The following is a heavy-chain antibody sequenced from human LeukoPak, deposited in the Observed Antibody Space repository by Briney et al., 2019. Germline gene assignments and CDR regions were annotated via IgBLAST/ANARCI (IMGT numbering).Heavy chain of an antibody. CDR3: ASSRYYYDSSGYPYYFDY. V-gene: IGHV4-59*01. Sequence: SETLSLTCTVSGGSIYSYYWSWLRQPPGKGLEGFVYIYYSGSTNYNPSLKSRVTISVDTSKNQFSLKLSSVTAADTAVYYCASSRYYYDSSGYPYYFDYWGQGTLVTVSS. CDR2: IYYSGST. CDR1: GGSIYSYY. J-gene: IGHJ4*02. D-gene: IGHD3-22*01.